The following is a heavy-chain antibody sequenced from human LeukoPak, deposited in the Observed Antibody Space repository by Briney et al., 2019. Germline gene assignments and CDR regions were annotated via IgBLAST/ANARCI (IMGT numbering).Heavy chain of an antibody. CDR3: AREGAGNYYDSSGYYPTGGYDY. CDR2: INHSGST. Sequence: SETLSLTCAVYGGSFSGYYWSWIRQPPGKGLEWIGEINHSGSTNCNPSLKSRVTISVDTSKNQFSLKLSSVTTADTAVYYCAREGAGNYYDSSGYYPTGGYDYWGQGTLVTVSS. V-gene: IGHV4-34*01. D-gene: IGHD3-22*01. J-gene: IGHJ4*02. CDR1: GGSFSGYY.